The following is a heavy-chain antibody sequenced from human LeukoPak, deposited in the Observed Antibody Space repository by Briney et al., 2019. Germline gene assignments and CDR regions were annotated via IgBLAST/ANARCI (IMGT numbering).Heavy chain of an antibody. J-gene: IGHJ4*02. Sequence: GGSLRLSCAASGFTFSSYGMHWVRQAPGKGLEWVAVISYDGSNKYYADSVKGRFTISRDNSKNTLYLQMNGLRAEDTAVYYCAKDFRNSGQIDYWGQGTLVTVSS. V-gene: IGHV3-30*18. CDR3: AKDFRNSGQIDY. D-gene: IGHD3-10*01. CDR1: GFTFSSYG. CDR2: ISYDGSNK.